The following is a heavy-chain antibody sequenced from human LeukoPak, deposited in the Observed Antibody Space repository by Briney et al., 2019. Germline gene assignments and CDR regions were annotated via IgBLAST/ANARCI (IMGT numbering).Heavy chain of an antibody. CDR2: FFHSGRT. CDR3: ARDAQYYYDDSGYYYLDY. Sequence: SETLSLTCTVSGYSISSGYCWGWIRQPPGKGLEWIGSFFHSGRTYYNPSLKSRVTISLDTSKNQFSLNLSSVTAADTAVYYCARDAQYYYDDSGYYYLDYWGQGTLVTVSS. J-gene: IGHJ4*02. CDR1: GYSISSGYC. V-gene: IGHV4-38-2*02. D-gene: IGHD3-22*01.